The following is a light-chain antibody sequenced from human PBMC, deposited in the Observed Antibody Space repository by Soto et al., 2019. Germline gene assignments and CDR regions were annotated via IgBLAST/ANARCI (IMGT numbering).Light chain of an antibody. V-gene: IGKV3-20*01. CDR2: GTS. Sequence: ETVLTQSPDIMYLSPGERATLSCRASRTVGRSYLAWYQQKPGQAPRLLIFGTSTRATGIPDRFSGGGSGTDFTLTISRLDPEDYAVYFCQQYDTITPWTFGQGTRVEV. CDR1: RTVGRSY. J-gene: IGKJ1*01. CDR3: QQYDTITPWT.